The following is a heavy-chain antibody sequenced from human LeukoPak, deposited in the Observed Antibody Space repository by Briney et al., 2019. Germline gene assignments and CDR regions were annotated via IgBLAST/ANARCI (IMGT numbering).Heavy chain of an antibody. J-gene: IGHJ4*02. CDR1: AGSISSYY. Sequence: SETLSLTCTVSAGSISSYYWSWIRQPPGKGLEWIGRIYVSGSTNYNPSLKSRVTISVDTSKDQFSLKLNSVTAADTAVYYCARGSSWYDYWGQGTLVTVSS. CDR3: ARGSSWYDY. D-gene: IGHD6-13*01. V-gene: IGHV4-59*12. CDR2: IYVSGST.